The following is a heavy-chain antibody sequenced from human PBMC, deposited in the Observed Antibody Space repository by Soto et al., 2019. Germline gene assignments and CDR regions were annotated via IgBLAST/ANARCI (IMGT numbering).Heavy chain of an antibody. D-gene: IGHD3-3*01. V-gene: IGHV4-34*01. CDR1: GGSFSGYY. J-gene: IGHJ5*02. CDR2: INHSGST. Sequence: SETLSLTCAVYGGSFSGYYWSWIRQPPGKGLEWIGEINHSGSTNYNPSHKSRVTISVDTSKNQFSLKLSSVTAADTAVYYCARGSDDFWSGYYTGWFDPWGQGTLVTVSS. CDR3: ARGSDDFWSGYYTGWFDP.